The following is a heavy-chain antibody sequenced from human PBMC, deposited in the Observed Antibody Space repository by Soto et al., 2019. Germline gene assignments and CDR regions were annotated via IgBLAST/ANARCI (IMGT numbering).Heavy chain of an antibody. V-gene: IGHV4-31*03. CDR2: IGYSGAT. CDR1: GGSITSAGSF. D-gene: IGHD2-15*01. Sequence: PSETLSLTCTVSGGSITSAGSFWSWIRQHPGKGPEWIAFIGYSGATSYNPSLAGRVTISVDTSKSQFSLDLRSVNAADTAVYYCARGGASSKWFAPWGQGTLVTVSS. J-gene: IGHJ5*02. CDR3: ARGGASSKWFAP.